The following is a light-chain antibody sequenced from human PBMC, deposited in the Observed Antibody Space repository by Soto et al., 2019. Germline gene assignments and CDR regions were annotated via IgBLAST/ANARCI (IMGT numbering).Light chain of an antibody. CDR3: QQDGCSPIT. V-gene: IGKV3-20*01. Sequence: EIVLTQSPGTLSLSPGEIATLSCRASQSVSSSYLAWYQQKPGQAPRLLIYGASSMATGIPERFSVSGSATDFTLTNSRLEPEDLPVAYGQQDGCSPITIGRGTRLVMK. J-gene: IGKJ5*01. CDR2: GAS. CDR1: QSVSSSY.